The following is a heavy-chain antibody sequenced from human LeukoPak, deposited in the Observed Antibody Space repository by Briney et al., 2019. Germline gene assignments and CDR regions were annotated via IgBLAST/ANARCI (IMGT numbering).Heavy chain of an antibody. Sequence: LSLTCAVSGGSISSGGYSWSWIRQPPGKGLEWIGYIYHSGSTYYNPSLKSRVTISVDRSKNQFSLKLSSVTAADTAVYYCARGGANYYDSSGYYYFDYWGQGTLVTVSS. CDR1: GGSISSGGYS. V-gene: IGHV4-30-2*01. CDR3: ARGGANYYDSSGYYYFDY. J-gene: IGHJ4*02. CDR2: IYHSGST. D-gene: IGHD3-22*01.